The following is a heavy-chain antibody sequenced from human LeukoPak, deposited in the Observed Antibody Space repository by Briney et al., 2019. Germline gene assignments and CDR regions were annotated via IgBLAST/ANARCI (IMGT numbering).Heavy chain of an antibody. J-gene: IGHJ6*02. CDR1: GGTFSSYA. CDR2: IIPIFGTA. Sequence: GASVKVSCKASGGTFSSYAISWVRQAPGQGLGWMGGIIPIFGTANYAQKFQGRVTITADESTSTAYMELSSLRSEDTAVYYCARGAGGATTLYYYGMDVWGQGTTVTVSS. V-gene: IGHV1-69*13. CDR3: ARGAGGATTLYYYGMDV. D-gene: IGHD5-12*01.